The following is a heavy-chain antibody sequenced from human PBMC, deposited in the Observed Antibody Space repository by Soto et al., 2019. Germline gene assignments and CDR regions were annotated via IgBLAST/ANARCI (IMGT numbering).Heavy chain of an antibody. J-gene: IGHJ4*02. D-gene: IGHD4-17*01. CDR3: ATDPTRDYQLGFDY. V-gene: IGHV1-24*01. CDR1: GYTLTELS. Sequence: ASVKVSCKVSGYTLTELSMHWVRQAPGKGLEWMGGFDPEDGETIYAQKFQGRVTMTEDTSTDTAYMELSSLSSEDTAVYYSATDPTRDYQLGFDYWGQGTLVTVSS. CDR2: FDPEDGET.